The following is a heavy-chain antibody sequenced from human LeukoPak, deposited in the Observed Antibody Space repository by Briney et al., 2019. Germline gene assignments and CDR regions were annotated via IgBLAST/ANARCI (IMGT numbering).Heavy chain of an antibody. CDR2: INSDGSST. CDR3: ARPREYSGYVLDY. D-gene: IGHD5-12*01. CDR1: GFTFRSYW. J-gene: IGHJ4*02. Sequence: GGSLRLSCAASGFTFRSYWMHWVRQAPGKGLVWVSRINSDGSSTSYADSVKGRFTISRDNAKSSLFLQMNSLRAEDTAVYYCARPREYSGYVLDYWGQGTLVTVSS. V-gene: IGHV3-74*01.